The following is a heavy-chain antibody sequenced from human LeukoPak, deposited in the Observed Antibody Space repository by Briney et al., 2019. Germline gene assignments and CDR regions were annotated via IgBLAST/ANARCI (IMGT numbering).Heavy chain of an antibody. D-gene: IGHD3-22*01. J-gene: IGHJ4*02. CDR2: ISWNSGSI. CDR1: GFTFDDYA. CDR3: AKDISPSYYDSSGYTFDY. V-gene: IGHV3-9*03. Sequence: GGSLRLSCAASGFTFDDYAMHWVRQAPGKGLEGVSGISWNSGSIGYADSVKGRFTISRDNAKNSLYLQMNSLRAEDMALYYCAKDISPSYYDSSGYTFDYWGQGTLVTVSS.